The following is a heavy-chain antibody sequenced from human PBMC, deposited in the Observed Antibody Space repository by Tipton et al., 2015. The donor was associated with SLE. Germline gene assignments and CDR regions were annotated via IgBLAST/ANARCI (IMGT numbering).Heavy chain of an antibody. D-gene: IGHD1-1*01. CDR1: GFTFSGFE. V-gene: IGHV3-49*04. Sequence: SLRLSCAASGFTFSGFEMNWVRQAPGKGLEWVGFIGVKAYGETTQYAASVKGRFTISRDDSQGIAYLQMNSLKAEDAGLYYCVRDSTWNDSDYWGQGTLVTVSS. CDR2: IGVKAYGETT. CDR3: VRDSTWNDSDY. J-gene: IGHJ4*02.